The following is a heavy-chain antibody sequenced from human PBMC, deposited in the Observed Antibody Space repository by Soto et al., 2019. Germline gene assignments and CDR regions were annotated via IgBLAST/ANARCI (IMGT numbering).Heavy chain of an antibody. CDR2: INPNTGGT. J-gene: IGHJ4*02. CDR3: ARSLGRGLPQHVIAY. CDR1: GYSFTDYD. V-gene: IGHV1-2*02. D-gene: IGHD3-22*01. Sequence: QVQVVQSGAEVKKPGASVKVSCEASGYSFTDYDIHWVRQAPGQGLEWMGWINPNTGGTDYAQKFQGRVTLTTGTSINTSLLELTSLRSDATAFYYCARSLGRGLPQHVIAYWGQGTLVTVSS.